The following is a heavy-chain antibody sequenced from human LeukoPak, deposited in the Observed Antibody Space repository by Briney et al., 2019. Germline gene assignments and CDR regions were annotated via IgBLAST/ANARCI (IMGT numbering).Heavy chain of an antibody. Sequence: QSGGSLRLSYAASGFTVSSNYITWLRQAPGQGLEWVSVIYFGGTTYYADSVKGRFTISRDNSENTVYLQMNSLRVEDTAVYYCARGDGVYLYWGQGTLVTVSS. CDR3: ARGDGVYLY. J-gene: IGHJ4*02. CDR2: IYFGGTT. CDR1: GFTVSSNY. V-gene: IGHV3-53*01. D-gene: IGHD4-17*01.